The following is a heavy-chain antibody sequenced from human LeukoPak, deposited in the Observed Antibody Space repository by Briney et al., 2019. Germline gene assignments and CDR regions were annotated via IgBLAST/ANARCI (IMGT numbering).Heavy chain of an antibody. CDR3: TRHSVEYHGDY. CDR1: GFTFSDSA. V-gene: IGHV3-73*01. D-gene: IGHD6-6*01. Sequence: GGTLRLSCAASGFTFSDSAMHWVRQASGKGLEWFGRIRSKANSYATAYAASVKGRFTISRDDSKNTAYLQMNSLRTEDTAVYYCTRHSVEYHGDYWGQGTLVTVSS. CDR2: IRSKANSYAT. J-gene: IGHJ4*02.